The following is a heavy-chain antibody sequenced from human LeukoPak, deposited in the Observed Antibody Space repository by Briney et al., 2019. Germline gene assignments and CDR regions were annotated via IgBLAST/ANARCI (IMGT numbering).Heavy chain of an antibody. CDR2: ISGSGGST. CDR1: GFTFSSYG. D-gene: IGHD3-22*01. J-gene: IGHJ4*02. CDR3: ARGPRFGISLIVVITKGHFDY. Sequence: GGTLRLSCAASGFTFSSYGMSWVRQAPGKGLEWVSAISGSGGSTYYADSVKGRFTISRDNSKNTLYLQMNSLRAEDTAVYYCARGPRFGISLIVVITKGHFDYWGQGTLVTVSS. V-gene: IGHV3-23*01.